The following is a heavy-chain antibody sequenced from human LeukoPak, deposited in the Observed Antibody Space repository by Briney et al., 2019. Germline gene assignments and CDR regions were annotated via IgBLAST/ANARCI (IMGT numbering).Heavy chain of an antibody. D-gene: IGHD6-19*01. V-gene: IGHV3-30*02. CDR1: GFTFGSYG. CDR3: AKVRDTGYSSGWYDY. J-gene: IGHJ4*02. CDR2: IRYDGSNK. Sequence: PGGSLRLSCAASGFTFGSYGMHWVRQAPGKGLEWVAFIRYDGSNKYYADSVKGRFTISRDNSKNTLYLQMNSLRAEDTAVYYCAKVRDTGYSSGWYDYWGQGTLVTVSS.